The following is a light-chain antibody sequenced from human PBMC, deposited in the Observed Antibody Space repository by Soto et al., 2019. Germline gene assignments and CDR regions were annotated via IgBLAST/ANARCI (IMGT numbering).Light chain of an antibody. CDR3: TSYTSSGTDV. J-gene: IGLJ1*01. CDR1: SSDVGGYNY. V-gene: IGLV2-14*01. Sequence: QSALTQPASVSGSPGQSITISCTGTSSDVGGYNYVSWHQQHPGKAPKLTIYDVSSRPSGVSNRFSASKSGNTASLTISGLQAEDEADYYCTSYTSSGTDVFGIGTKLTVL. CDR2: DVS.